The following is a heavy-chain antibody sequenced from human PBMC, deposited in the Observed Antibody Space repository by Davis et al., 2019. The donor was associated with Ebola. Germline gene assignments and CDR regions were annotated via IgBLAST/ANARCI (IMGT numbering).Heavy chain of an antibody. CDR3: AGNYAKSAFDM. CDR1: GFTFTNYD. J-gene: IGHJ3*02. D-gene: IGHD1-7*01. CDR2: ISYDGSHK. V-gene: IGHV3-30*03. Sequence: GESLKISCVASGFTFTNYDMHWARQAPGKGLEWVAVISYDGSHKFYADSVKDRFTVSRDDSKNTLYLQMNSLRVDDTALYYCAGNYAKSAFDMWGPGTMLTVSS.